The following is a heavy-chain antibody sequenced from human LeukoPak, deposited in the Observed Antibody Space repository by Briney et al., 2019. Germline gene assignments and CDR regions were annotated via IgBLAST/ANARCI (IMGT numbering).Heavy chain of an antibody. CDR1: GGSISSSSYY. D-gene: IGHD6-19*01. J-gene: IGHJ4*02. CDR2: IYYSGST. CDR3: ARVTDSSGWYFDY. Sequence: SETLSLTCTVSGGSISSSSYYWGWIRQPPGKGLEWIGSIYYSGSTNYNPSLNSRVTISVDTSKNQFSLKLSSVTAADTALYYCARVTDSSGWYFDYWGQGTLVTISS. V-gene: IGHV4-39*07.